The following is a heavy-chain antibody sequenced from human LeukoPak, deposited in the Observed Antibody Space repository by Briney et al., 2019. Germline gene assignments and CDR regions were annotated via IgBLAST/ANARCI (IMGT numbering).Heavy chain of an antibody. CDR1: GFTFDDYG. CDR3: ARDPWGTEENWNYGWFDP. D-gene: IGHD1-7*01. V-gene: IGHV3-20*04. Sequence: GGSLRPSCAASGFTFDDYGMSWVRQAPGKGLEWVSGINWNGGSTGYADSVKGRFTISRDNAKNSLYLQMDSLRAEDTALYYCARDPWGTEENWNYGWFDPWGQGTLATVSS. CDR2: INWNGGST. J-gene: IGHJ5*02.